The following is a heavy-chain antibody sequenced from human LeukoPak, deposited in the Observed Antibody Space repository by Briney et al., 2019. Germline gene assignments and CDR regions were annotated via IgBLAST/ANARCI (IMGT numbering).Heavy chain of an antibody. V-gene: IGHV1-46*01. D-gene: IGHD3-10*01. Sequence: GASVKVSCKASGYTFTNCYMHWVRQAPGQGLEWMGIINPSGGSTSYAQKFQGRVTMTRDTSTSTVYMELSSLRSEDTAVYYCARVPDYGSGSYFFFDGFDPWGQGTLVTVSS. CDR2: INPSGGST. J-gene: IGHJ5*02. CDR1: GYTFTNCY. CDR3: ARVPDYGSGSYFFFDGFDP.